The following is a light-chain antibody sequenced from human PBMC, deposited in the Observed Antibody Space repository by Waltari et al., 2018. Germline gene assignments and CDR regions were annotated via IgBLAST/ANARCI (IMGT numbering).Light chain of an antibody. V-gene: IGLV2-11*01. CDR2: DVS. Sequence: QSALTQPRSVSGSPGQSVTISSTGTSSDVGGYNYVSLYQQHPDKAPQFMIYDVSKRPSGVPDRFSGSKSGNTASLTISGLQAEDEADYYCCSFAGRHYVFGTGTKVTVL. CDR3: CSFAGRHYV. CDR1: SSDVGGYNY. J-gene: IGLJ1*01.